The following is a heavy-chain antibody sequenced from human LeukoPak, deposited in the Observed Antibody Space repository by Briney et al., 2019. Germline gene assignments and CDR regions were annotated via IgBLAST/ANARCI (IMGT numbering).Heavy chain of an antibody. V-gene: IGHV5-51*01. J-gene: IGHJ4*02. CDR2: IYPDDSDT. D-gene: IGHD6-19*01. Sequence: GESLKISCKGSGYRFTSNWIGWVRQMPGKGLEWMGIIYPDDSDTRYSPSFQGQVTISVDKSISTAYLQWSSLKASDTAMYYCAREWGAVAGGGRNDYWGQGTLVTVSS. CDR1: GYRFTSNW. CDR3: AREWGAVAGGGRNDY.